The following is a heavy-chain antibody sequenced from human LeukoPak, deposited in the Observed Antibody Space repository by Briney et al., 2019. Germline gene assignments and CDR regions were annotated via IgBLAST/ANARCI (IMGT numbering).Heavy chain of an antibody. D-gene: IGHD3-22*01. J-gene: IGHJ4*02. CDR3: AKGHTMIVVVHIDY. CDR2: ISGSGGST. CDR1: GFTFSSYA. V-gene: IGHV3-23*01. Sequence: SGGSLRLSCAASGFTFSSYAMSWVRQAPGKGLEWVSAISGSGGSTYYADSVKGRFTISRDNSKNTLYLQMNSLRAEDTAVYYCAKGHTMIVVVHIDYWGQGTLVTVSS.